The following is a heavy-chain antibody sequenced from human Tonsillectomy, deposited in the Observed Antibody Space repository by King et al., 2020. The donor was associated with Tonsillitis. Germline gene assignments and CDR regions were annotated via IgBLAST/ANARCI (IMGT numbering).Heavy chain of an antibody. J-gene: IGHJ4*02. CDR1: GYTFSIQG. CDR3: TRSSATEPAYYLEN. V-gene: IGHV1-18*01. CDR2: ISGYNGDT. Sequence: QLVQSGTEMKKPGASVKVSCRASGYTFSIQGMTWVRQAPGQGLEWMGWISGYNGDTKYAQRLQGRVTMTTDTSTSTAYLELRNLRSDDTAVYFCTRSSATEPAYYLENWGQGTLVTVAS. D-gene: IGHD2-15*01.